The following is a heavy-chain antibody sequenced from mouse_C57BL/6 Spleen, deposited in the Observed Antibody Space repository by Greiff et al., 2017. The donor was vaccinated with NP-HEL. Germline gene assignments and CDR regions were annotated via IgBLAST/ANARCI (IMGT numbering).Heavy chain of an antibody. CDR3: ARFTTVVDAMDY. Sequence: EVQLQQSGPELVKPGASVKIPCKASGYTFTDYNMDWVKQSHGKSLEWIGDINPNNGGTIYNQKFKGKATLTVDKSSSTAYMELRSLTSEDTAVYYCARFTTVVDAMDYWGQGTSVTVSS. V-gene: IGHV1-18*01. D-gene: IGHD1-1*01. CDR1: GYTFTDYN. J-gene: IGHJ4*01. CDR2: INPNNGGT.